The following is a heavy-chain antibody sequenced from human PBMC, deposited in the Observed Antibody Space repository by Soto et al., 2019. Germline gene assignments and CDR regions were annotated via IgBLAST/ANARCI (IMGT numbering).Heavy chain of an antibody. CDR1: GYTFTSYG. D-gene: IGHD3-22*01. CDR2: ISAYNGNT. V-gene: IGHV1-18*04. J-gene: IGHJ4*02. Sequence: ASVKVSCKASGYTFTSYGISWVRQAPGQGLEWMGWISAYNGNTNYAQKLQGRVTMTTDTSTSTAYMELRSLRSDDTAVYYCASQVVSGYYSSGCYEGSFDCWGQGTLVTVSS. CDR3: ASQVVSGYYSSGCYEGSFDC.